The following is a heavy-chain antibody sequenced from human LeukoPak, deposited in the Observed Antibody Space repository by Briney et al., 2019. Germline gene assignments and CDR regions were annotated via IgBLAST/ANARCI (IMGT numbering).Heavy chain of an antibody. Sequence: GGSLRLSCSASGFSSTSYAMNWVRHAPGDGLEWVSSIATGSSYIYNSDSVRGRFSVSRDNAKNSLYLEMNSLRAEDTAVYYCARVEATTARSYYYYYMDVWGKGTTVTVSS. CDR1: GFSSTSYA. CDR3: ARVEATTARSYYYYYMDV. V-gene: IGHV3-21*06. D-gene: IGHD1-1*01. CDR2: IATGSSYI. J-gene: IGHJ6*03.